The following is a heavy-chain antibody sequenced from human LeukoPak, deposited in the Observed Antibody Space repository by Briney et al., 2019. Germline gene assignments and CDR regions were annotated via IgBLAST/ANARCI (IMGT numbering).Heavy chain of an antibody. Sequence: GSLRLSCAASGFTLSNYAMSWVRQAPGKGLEWVSYISSSSSTIYYADSVKGRFTISRDNAKNSLYLQMNSLRAEDTAVYYCARDAIRGAYNWFDPWGQGTLVTVSS. J-gene: IGHJ5*02. CDR3: ARDAIRGAYNWFDP. CDR1: GFTLSNYA. D-gene: IGHD3-10*01. V-gene: IGHV3-48*01. CDR2: ISSSSSTI.